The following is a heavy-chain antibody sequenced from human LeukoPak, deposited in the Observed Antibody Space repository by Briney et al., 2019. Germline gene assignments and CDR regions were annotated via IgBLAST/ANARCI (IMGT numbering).Heavy chain of an antibody. Sequence: QPGGSLRLSCAASGFTFSSYGMHWVRQAPGKGVEWVAVISYDGSNKYYADSVKGRFTISRDNSKNTLYLQMNSLRAEDTAVYYCARGSQYYYDSSSYYGKFGYWGQGTLVTVSS. V-gene: IGHV3-30*03. CDR2: ISYDGSNK. J-gene: IGHJ4*02. D-gene: IGHD3-22*01. CDR3: ARGSQYYYDSSSYYGKFGY. CDR1: GFTFSSYG.